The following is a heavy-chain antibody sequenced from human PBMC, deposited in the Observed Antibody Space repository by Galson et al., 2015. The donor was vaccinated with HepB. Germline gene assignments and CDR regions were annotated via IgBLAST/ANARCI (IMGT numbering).Heavy chain of an antibody. J-gene: IGHJ4*02. V-gene: IGHV3-7*01. D-gene: IGHD6-19*01. CDR1: GFTFTSYW. Sequence: SLRLSCAASGFTFTSYWMSWVRQAPGKGLEWVANIKQDGNEKYYVDSVKGRFTISRDSDKNSLFLQMNSLRAEDTAVYYCARERHSSSRSLYDFDYWGQGTLVTVSS. CDR3: ARERHSSSRSLYDFDY. CDR2: IKQDGNEK.